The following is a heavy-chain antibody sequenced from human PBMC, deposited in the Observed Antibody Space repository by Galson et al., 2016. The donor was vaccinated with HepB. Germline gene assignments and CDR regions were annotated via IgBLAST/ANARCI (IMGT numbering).Heavy chain of an antibody. CDR1: GDSISNVGRH. J-gene: IGHJ4*02. V-gene: IGHV4-39*01. CDR3: VRLGTAAAVANRRGSVY. D-gene: IGHD6-13*01. Sequence: ETLSLTCTVSGDSISNVGRHWGWFRQSPGKGLEYIGSIHSSGTSYYNPSLTSRVTVSADMSRNQFFLSLTSVTAADTAIYYCVRLGTAAAVANRRGSVYWSQGTRVTVSS. CDR2: IHSSGTS.